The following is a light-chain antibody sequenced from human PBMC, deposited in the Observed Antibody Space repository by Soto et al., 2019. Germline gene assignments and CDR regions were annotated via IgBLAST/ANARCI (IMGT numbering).Light chain of an antibody. CDR1: QSVSSSY. V-gene: IGKV3-20*01. CDR2: GAS. Sequence: ESVLTQSPGTLSLSQGERATLSCRTSQSVSSSYIVWYQQKPGQAPRLLIYGASSRATGIPDRFSGGGSGTDFTLTISRLEPEDFAVYYCQQYDDLPTFGQETKVDIK. J-gene: IGKJ1*01. CDR3: QQYDDLPT.